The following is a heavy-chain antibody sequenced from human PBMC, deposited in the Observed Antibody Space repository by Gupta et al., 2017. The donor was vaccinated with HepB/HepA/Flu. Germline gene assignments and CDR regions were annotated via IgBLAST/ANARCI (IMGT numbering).Heavy chain of an antibody. CDR3: ATFRDY. D-gene: IGHD3-3*02. J-gene: IGHJ4*02. Sequence: EVKLVESGGGLVQPGGSLRLSCVASGFTFRNYEMIWVRQAPGEGLEWVSYISSSANSISYADSVKGRFTISRDNAQNSLYLQMSNLRAEDTAVYYCATFRDYWGQGTLVTVSS. CDR2: ISSSANSI. V-gene: IGHV3-48*03. CDR1: GFTFRNYE.